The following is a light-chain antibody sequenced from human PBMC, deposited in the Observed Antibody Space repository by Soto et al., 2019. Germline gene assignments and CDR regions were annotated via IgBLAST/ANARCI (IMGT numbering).Light chain of an antibody. CDR2: GAS. Sequence: EIVLTQSPGTLSLSPGGRATLSCMAIQSVSRTYLAWYQQKPGKAPRPVIYGASSRATGIPERFSGSGSGTDFTLTISRLEPEDFELYYCQQYGHSPWTFGQGTKVDIK. J-gene: IGKJ1*01. CDR3: QQYGHSPWT. V-gene: IGKV3-20*01. CDR1: QSVSRTY.